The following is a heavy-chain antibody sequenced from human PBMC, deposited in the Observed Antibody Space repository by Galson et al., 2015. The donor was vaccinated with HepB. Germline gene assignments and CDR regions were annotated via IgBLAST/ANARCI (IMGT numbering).Heavy chain of an antibody. V-gene: IGHV1-3*01. CDR2: NAGNGLT. Sequence: SVKVSCKASGYTFSHNAIHWLRQAPGQRLEWMGWNAGNGLTKYSQKFEGRVTFTRDTSASTAYMELNALTSEDTAMYYCARALLEGEASFDPWGQGTLVIVSS. J-gene: IGHJ5*02. CDR1: GYTFSHNA. CDR3: ARALLEGEASFDP. D-gene: IGHD1-1*01.